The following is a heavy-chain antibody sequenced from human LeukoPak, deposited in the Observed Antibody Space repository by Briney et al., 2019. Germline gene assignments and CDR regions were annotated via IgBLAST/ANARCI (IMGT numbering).Heavy chain of an antibody. D-gene: IGHD6-13*01. CDR2: ISSDSTHT. CDR3: ARNPGTGTLDY. J-gene: IGHJ4*02. CDR1: GFTLSHYY. Sequence: GGSLRLSCAASGFTLSHYYMSWVRQAPGKGLEWVSFISSDSTHTNYADSLKGRFTISRDNAKNSVFLQMNSLRVEDTALYYCARNPGTGTLDYWGQGTLVTVSS. V-gene: IGHV3-11*06.